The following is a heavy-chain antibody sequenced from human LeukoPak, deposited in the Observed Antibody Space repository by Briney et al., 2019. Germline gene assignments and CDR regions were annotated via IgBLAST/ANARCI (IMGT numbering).Heavy chain of an antibody. CDR3: ASFKKYNWNLDY. J-gene: IGHJ4*02. Sequence: GGSLRLSCAASGFTFSSYSMNWVRQAPGKGLEWVSSISRSSSYIYYADSVKGRFTISRDNSKNTLYLQMNSLRAEDTAVYYCASFKKYNWNLDYWGQGTLVTVSS. D-gene: IGHD1-1*01. CDR2: ISRSSSYI. CDR1: GFTFSSYS. V-gene: IGHV3-21*04.